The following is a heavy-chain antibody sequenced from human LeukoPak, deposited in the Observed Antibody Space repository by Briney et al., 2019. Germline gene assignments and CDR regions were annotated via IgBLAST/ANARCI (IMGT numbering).Heavy chain of an antibody. Sequence: SETLSLTCAVYGGSFSGYYWSWIRQPPGKGLEWIGEINHSGSTNYNPSLKSRVTISVDTSKNQFSLKLSSVTAADTAVYYCASSYDSSGYKNWGQGTLVTVSS. CDR2: INHSGST. J-gene: IGHJ4*02. CDR3: ASSYDSSGYKN. CDR1: GGSFSGYY. D-gene: IGHD3-22*01. V-gene: IGHV4-34*01.